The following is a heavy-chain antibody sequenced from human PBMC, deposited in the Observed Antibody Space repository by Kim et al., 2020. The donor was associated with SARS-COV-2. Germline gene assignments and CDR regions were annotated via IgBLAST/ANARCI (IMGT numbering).Heavy chain of an antibody. J-gene: IGHJ3*02. CDR3: ASGIVGAPDAFDI. Sequence: TPALKSRVTISVDTSKNQFSLKLSSVTAADTAVYYCASGIVGAPDAFDIWGQGTMVTVSS. V-gene: IGHV4-39*01. D-gene: IGHD1-26*01.